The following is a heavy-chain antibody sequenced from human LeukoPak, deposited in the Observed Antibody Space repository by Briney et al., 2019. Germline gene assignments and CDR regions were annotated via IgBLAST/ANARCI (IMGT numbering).Heavy chain of an antibody. J-gene: IGHJ4*02. Sequence: PGGSLRLSCAASGFTFSSYSMNRVRQAPGKGLEWVSSISSSSSYIYYADSVKGRFTISRDNAKNSLYLQMNSLRAEDTAVYYCAREAGLYCGGDCYPDYWGQGTLVTVSS. CDR1: GFTFSSYS. V-gene: IGHV3-21*01. CDR3: AREAGLYCGGDCYPDY. CDR2: ISSSSSYI. D-gene: IGHD2-21*02.